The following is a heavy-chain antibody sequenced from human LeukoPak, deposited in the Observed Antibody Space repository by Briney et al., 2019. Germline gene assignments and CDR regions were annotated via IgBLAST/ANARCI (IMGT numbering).Heavy chain of an antibody. CDR1: GGSISSDY. CDR3: ARWYSSSWYGFDY. V-gene: IGHV4-59*12. D-gene: IGHD6-13*01. Sequence: ASETLSLTCTISGGSISSDYWSWIRQPPGKGLEWIGYIYYSGSTNYNPSLKSRVTISVDTSKNQFSLKLSSVTAADTAVYYCARWYSSSWYGFDYWGQGTLVTVSS. J-gene: IGHJ4*02. CDR2: IYYSGST.